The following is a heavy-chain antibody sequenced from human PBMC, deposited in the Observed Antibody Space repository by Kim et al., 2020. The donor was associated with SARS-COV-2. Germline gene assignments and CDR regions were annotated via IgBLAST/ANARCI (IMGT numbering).Heavy chain of an antibody. J-gene: IGHJ6*02. CDR3: ARDVIRGYSYALNYGMDV. V-gene: IGHV3-53*04. CDR2: IYSGGST. Sequence: GGSLRLSCAASGFTVSSNYMSWVRQAPGKGLEWVSVIYSGGSTYYADSVKGRFTISRHNSKNTLYLQMNSLRAEDTAVYYCARDVIRGYSYALNYGMDVWGQGTTVTVSS. D-gene: IGHD5-18*01. CDR1: GFTVSSNY.